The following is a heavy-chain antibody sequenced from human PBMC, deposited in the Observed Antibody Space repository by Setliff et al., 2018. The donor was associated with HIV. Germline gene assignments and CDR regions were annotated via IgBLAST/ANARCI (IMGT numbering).Heavy chain of an antibody. J-gene: IGHJ6*02. V-gene: IGHV4-4*07. CDR2: IYTSGST. CDR3: ARSSGSGSYCFRYGVDV. D-gene: IGHD3-10*01. CDR1: GGSIRDYY. Sequence: SETLSLTCRVSGGSIRDYYWNWIRQPAGKGLEWIGRIYTSGSTNYNPSLKSRVTISVDTSKNQFSLILRSVTAADTAMYYCARSSGSGSYCFRYGVDVWGQGTTVTVSS.